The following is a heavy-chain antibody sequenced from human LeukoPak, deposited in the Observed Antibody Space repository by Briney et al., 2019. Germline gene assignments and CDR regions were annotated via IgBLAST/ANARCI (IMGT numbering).Heavy chain of an antibody. D-gene: IGHD4-23*01. J-gene: IGHJ4*02. CDR1: GFTFSNYA. V-gene: IGHV3-64*01. CDR3: ARDWGGNSRYIFDH. CDR2: INNNGGRT. Sequence: GGSLRLSCAASGFTFSNYAMHWVRQAPGKGLEYVSTINNNGGRTSYANSVKGRFIISRDNSKNTLYLQMGSLRAEDMAVYYCARDWGGNSRYIFDHWGQGTLVTVSS.